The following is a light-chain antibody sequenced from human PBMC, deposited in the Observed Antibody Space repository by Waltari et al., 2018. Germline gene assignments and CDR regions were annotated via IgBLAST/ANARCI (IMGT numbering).Light chain of an antibody. J-gene: IGKJ2*01. CDR2: WAS. CDR3: QQYYTAPYT. Sequence: DIVMTQSPDSLAVSLGEKATINCKSNQSLLYNSNNKNYLAWYQQKPGQPLKLFFYWASSRESGVRDRFSGSGSGTDFTLTIGSLQAEDVAVYYCQQYYTAPYTFGQGTKLEIK. V-gene: IGKV4-1*01. CDR1: QSLLYNSNNKNY.